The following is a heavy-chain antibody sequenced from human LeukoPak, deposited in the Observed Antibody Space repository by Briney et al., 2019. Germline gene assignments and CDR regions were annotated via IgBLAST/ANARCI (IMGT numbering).Heavy chain of an antibody. CDR1: GGSISSSSYY. CDR2: IYYSGST. V-gene: IGHV4-39*07. J-gene: IGHJ6*02. D-gene: IGHD1-26*01. CDR3: ARTFSESYYYYGMDV. Sequence: SETLSLTCTVSGGSISSSSYYWVWLRQPPGKGLEWIGTIYYSGSTYYNPSLKSRVTISVDTSKNQFSLKLSSVTAADTAVYYCARTFSESYYYYGMDVWGQGTTVTVSS.